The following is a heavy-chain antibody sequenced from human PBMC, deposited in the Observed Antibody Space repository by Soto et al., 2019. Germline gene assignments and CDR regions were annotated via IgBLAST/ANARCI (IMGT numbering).Heavy chain of an antibody. D-gene: IGHD3-3*01. CDR1: GGTFSSYA. Sequence: SVKVSCKASGGTFSSYAISWVRQAPVQGLEWMGGIIPIFGTANYAQKFQGRVTITADESTSTAYMELSSLRSEDTAVYYCARGSTYYNFWSGPDYWGQGTLVTVSS. V-gene: IGHV1-69*13. J-gene: IGHJ4*02. CDR2: IIPIFGTA. CDR3: ARGSTYYNFWSGPDY.